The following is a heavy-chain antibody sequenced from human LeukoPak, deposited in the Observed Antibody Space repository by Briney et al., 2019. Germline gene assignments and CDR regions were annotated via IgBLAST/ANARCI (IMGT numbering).Heavy chain of an antibody. CDR3: TKTTTGYSSGQYPGWPADH. CDR2: IFGRGGSA. D-gene: IGHD3-22*01. J-gene: IGHJ4*02. Sequence: GGSLRLSCTPSGFTFNNYAMYWVRQAPRKGLEWVAGIFGRGGSAHYADSMKCRFTISRDNSKNTVYLQMDSLRGEDTAVYYCTKTTTGYSSGQYPGWPADHWGQGALVTVSS. V-gene: IGHV3-23*01. CDR1: GFTFNNYA.